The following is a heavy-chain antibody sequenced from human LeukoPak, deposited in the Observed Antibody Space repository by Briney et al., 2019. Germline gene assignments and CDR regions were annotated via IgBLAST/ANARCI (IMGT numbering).Heavy chain of an antibody. CDR2: INPNSGGT. J-gene: IGHJ4*02. CDR1: GYTFTGYY. V-gene: IGHV1-2*06. D-gene: IGHD3-22*01. CDR3: ARAEYYYDSSGYEN. Sequence: ALVKVSCKASGYTFTGYYMHWVRQAPGQGLEWMGRINPNSGGTNYAQKFQGRVTMTRDTSISTAYMELSRLRSDDTAVYYCARAEYYYDSSGYENWGQGTLVTVSS.